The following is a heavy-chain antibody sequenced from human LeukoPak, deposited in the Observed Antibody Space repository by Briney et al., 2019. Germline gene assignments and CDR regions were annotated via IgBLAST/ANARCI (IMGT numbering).Heavy chain of an antibody. CDR3: ARDERGPNEIDY. Sequence: SETLSLTCAVYGGSFSGYYWSWMRQPPGEGLEWIGDINQSGSTTYNPSLKSRVTILVDTSKNQFSLELTSVTAADTAVYYCARDERGPNEIDYWGQGTLVTVSS. CDR1: GGSFSGYY. V-gene: IGHV4-34*01. D-gene: IGHD1-1*01. CDR2: INQSGST. J-gene: IGHJ4*02.